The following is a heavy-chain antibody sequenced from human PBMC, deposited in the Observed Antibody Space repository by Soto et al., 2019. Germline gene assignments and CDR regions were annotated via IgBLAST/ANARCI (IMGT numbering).Heavy chain of an antibody. CDR1: GCTFSTSA. CDR3: AKVWGEDGYCTRTSCLYYFHH. D-gene: IGHD2-2*03. CDR2: ISDSGST. J-gene: IGHJ4*02. V-gene: IGHV3-23*01. Sequence: EVQLLESGGGLVQPGGSLRLSCEASGCTFSTSAMSLVRHAPGKGLDWVSTISDSGSTYYADSVKGRFTISRDNSKNTLYLQMNSLRAEDTAIYYCAKVWGEDGYCTRTSCLYYFHHWGQGVLVTVSS.